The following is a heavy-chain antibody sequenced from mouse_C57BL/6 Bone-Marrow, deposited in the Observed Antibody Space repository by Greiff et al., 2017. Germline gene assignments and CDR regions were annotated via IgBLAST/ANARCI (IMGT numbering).Heavy chain of an antibody. CDR3: ARLYYGSRHWYFDV. J-gene: IGHJ1*03. Sequence: EVQLQQSGPELVKPGASVKISCKASGYSFTGYYMHWVKQSHGNILDWIGYIYPYNGVSSYNQKFKGKATLTVDKSSSTAYMELRSLTSEDSAVYYGARLYYGSRHWYFDVWGTGTTVTVSS. D-gene: IGHD1-1*01. V-gene: IGHV1-31*01. CDR1: GYSFTGYY. CDR2: IYPYNGVS.